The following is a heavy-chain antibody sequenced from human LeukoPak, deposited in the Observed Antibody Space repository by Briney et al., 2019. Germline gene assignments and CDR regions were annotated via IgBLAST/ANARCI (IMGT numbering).Heavy chain of an antibody. CDR1: GGTFSSYA. J-gene: IGHJ6*03. Sequence: SVKVSCKASGGTFSSYAISWVRQAPGQGPEWMGGIIPIFGTANYAQKFQGRVTITADESTSTAYMELSSLRSEDTAVYYCAREYDFWSGYHPYYYYMDVWGKGTTVTVSS. V-gene: IGHV1-69*01. CDR2: IIPIFGTA. CDR3: AREYDFWSGYHPYYYYMDV. D-gene: IGHD3-3*01.